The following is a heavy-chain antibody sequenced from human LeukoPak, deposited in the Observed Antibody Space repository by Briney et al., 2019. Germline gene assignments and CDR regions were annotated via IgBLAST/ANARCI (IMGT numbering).Heavy chain of an antibody. CDR1: GFTFSSYR. CDR3: ARAVAGYYYGMDV. Sequence: PGGSLRLSCAASGFTFSSYRMHWVRQAPGKGLVWVSRINSDGSTTSYADSVKGRVTISRDNAKNTLYLQMNSLRAEDTAVYYCARAVAGYYYGMDVWGQGTTVTVSS. CDR2: INSDGSTT. J-gene: IGHJ6*02. D-gene: IGHD3-9*01. V-gene: IGHV3-74*01.